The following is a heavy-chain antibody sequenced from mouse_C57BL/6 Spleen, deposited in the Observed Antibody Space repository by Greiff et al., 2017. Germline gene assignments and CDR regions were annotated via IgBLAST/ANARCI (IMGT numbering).Heavy chain of an antibody. J-gene: IGHJ2*01. CDR3: ARQGTGTFDY. D-gene: IGHD4-1*01. CDR2: ISGGGGNT. V-gene: IGHV5-9*01. Sequence: EVLLVESGGGLVKPGGSLTLSCAASGFTFSSYTMSWVRQTPEKRLEWVATISGGGGNTYYPDSVKGRFTITRDNAKNTLYLQMSSLRSEDSALYYCARQGTGTFDYWGQGTTLTVSS. CDR1: GFTFSSYT.